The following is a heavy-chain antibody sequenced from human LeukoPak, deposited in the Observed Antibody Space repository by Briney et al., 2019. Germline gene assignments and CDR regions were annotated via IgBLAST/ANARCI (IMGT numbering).Heavy chain of an antibody. Sequence: GASVKVSCKASGGTFSSYAISWVRQAPGQGLEWMGRIIPILGIANYAQKFQGRVTITADKSTSTAYMELSSLGSEDTAVYYCARDSTSLWVAGDYWGQGTLVTVSS. J-gene: IGHJ4*02. CDR3: ARDSTSLWVAGDY. D-gene: IGHD2-2*01. CDR2: IIPILGIA. CDR1: GGTFSSYA. V-gene: IGHV1-69*04.